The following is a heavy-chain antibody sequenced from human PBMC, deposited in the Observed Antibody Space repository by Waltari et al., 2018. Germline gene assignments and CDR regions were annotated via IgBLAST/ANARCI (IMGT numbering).Heavy chain of an antibody. Sequence: QLQLQQSGPGLVKPSESLSLTCGVSGDSMSENYWWSWVRQSPEKGLEWIGQIHRSGRTYYNPSLESRVSVSMDTSNNKFFLKLSSAIAADKAVYYCARDRGRGLYFDSWGQGTLVTVSP. J-gene: IGHJ4*02. CDR2: IHRSGRT. CDR3: ARDRGRGLYFDS. D-gene: IGHD2-15*01. CDR1: GDSMSENYW. V-gene: IGHV4-4*02.